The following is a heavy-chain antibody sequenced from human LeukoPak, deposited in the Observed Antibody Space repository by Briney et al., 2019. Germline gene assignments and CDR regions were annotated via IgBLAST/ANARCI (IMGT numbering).Heavy chain of an antibody. CDR2: INPSGSSI. D-gene: IGHD6-13*01. CDR1: GYTFTRNY. CDR3: ARDSSSWSLDY. J-gene: IGHJ4*02. V-gene: IGHV1-46*01. Sequence: ASVKVSCKASGYTFTRNYMHWVRQARGQGLEWMGIINPSGSSITSAQKFQGRVTMTRDTSTSTVYMELSSLRSEDTAVYYCARDSSSWSLDYWGQGTLVTVSS.